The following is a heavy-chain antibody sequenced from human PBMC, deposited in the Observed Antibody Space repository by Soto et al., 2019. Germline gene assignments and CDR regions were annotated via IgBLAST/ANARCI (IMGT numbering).Heavy chain of an antibody. V-gene: IGHV4-61*01. D-gene: IGHD1-1*01. CDR3: AREGYNWNDASGFDY. J-gene: IGHJ4*02. CDR2: IYYSGST. CDR1: GGSVSSGSYY. Sequence: PSETLSLTCTVSGGSVSSGSYYWSWIRQPPGKGLEWIGYIYYSGSTNYNPSLKSRVTISVDTSKNQFSLKLSSVTAADTAVYYCAREGYNWNDASGFDYSGQGTLVTVSS.